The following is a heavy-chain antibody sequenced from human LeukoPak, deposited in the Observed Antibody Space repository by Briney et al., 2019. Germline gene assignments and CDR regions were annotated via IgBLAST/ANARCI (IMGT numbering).Heavy chain of an antibody. J-gene: IGHJ4*02. Sequence: HGESLKISWKGSGYIFTSYWIGWVRQLPGKGLEWRGIIYPGDSDTRYSPSVQGQVTISADKSISTAYLQWSSLKASDTAMYYCAKGSGYYFDYWGQGTLVTVSS. V-gene: IGHV5-51*01. CDR3: AKGSGYYFDY. CDR1: GYIFTSYW. CDR2: IYPGDSDT. D-gene: IGHD3-22*01.